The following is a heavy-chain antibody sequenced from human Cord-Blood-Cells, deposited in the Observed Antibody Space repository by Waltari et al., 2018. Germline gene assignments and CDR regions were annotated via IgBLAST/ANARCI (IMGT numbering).Heavy chain of an antibody. V-gene: IGHV1-2*02. Sequence: QVQLVQSGAEVKKPGASVKVSCKASGYTFTGYYMHWVRQAPGQGLEWMGWINPNSGDTSSSTAYMELSRLRSDDTAVDYCASGGYSGYDYPDYWGQGTLVTVSS. CDR3: ASGGYSGYDYPDY. CDR2: INPNSG. J-gene: IGHJ4*02. D-gene: IGHD5-12*01. CDR1: GYTFTGYY.